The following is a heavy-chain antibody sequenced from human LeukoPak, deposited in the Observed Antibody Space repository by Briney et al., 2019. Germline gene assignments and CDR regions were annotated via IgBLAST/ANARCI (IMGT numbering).Heavy chain of an antibody. Sequence: GASVKVSCNTSGYTFTNYGISWVRQAPGQGLEWMGWINIYNGNTNYVQKLQGRVTMTTDTSTSTAYMELRSLRSDDTAVYYCARQYEQLDLGDFWGQGTLVTVSS. CDR3: ARQYEQLDLGDF. J-gene: IGHJ4*02. CDR2: INIYNGNT. V-gene: IGHV1-18*01. CDR1: GYTFTNYG. D-gene: IGHD6-13*01.